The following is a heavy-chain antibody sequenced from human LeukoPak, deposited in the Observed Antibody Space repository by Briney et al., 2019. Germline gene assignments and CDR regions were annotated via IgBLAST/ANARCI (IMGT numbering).Heavy chain of an antibody. D-gene: IGHD3-10*02. CDR3: ARDPNVLGITPYYFDF. J-gene: IGHJ4*02. V-gene: IGHV3-21*01. CDR2: INSDSSYI. Sequence: GGSLRLSCSASGFTFSDYTMTWVRQAPGKGLEWVASINSDSSYIDYADSVKGRFTISRDNAKKSLFLKTDTLRGDDTGIYYCARDPNVLGITPYYFDFWGQGTLVTVSS. CDR1: GFTFSDYT.